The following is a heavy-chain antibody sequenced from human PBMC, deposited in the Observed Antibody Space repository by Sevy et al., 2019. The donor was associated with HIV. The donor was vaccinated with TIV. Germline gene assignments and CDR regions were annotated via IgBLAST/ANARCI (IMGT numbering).Heavy chain of an antibody. V-gene: IGHV1-18*01. CDR1: GYIFTNYP. Sequence: ASVKVSCKASGYIFTNYPICWVRQAPGQGLEWMGCIRTSNRETKYTQKLQGRAIMTTDTSTSTVYMDLRNLRSDDTALYYCARDSDGSGHYYLDYLDYWGQGTLVTVSS. J-gene: IGHJ4*02. CDR3: ARDSDGSGHYYLDYLDY. D-gene: IGHD3-22*01. CDR2: IRTSNRET.